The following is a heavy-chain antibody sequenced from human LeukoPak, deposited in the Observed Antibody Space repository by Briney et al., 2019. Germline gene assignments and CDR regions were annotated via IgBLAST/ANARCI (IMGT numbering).Heavy chain of an antibody. CDR1: GFTFSSYG. CDR2: ISYDGSNK. D-gene: IGHD3-22*01. V-gene: IGHV3-30*18. J-gene: IGHJ4*02. CDR3: AKDTAHYYDSSGFYPDY. Sequence: GGSLRLSCAASGFTFSSYGMHWVRQAPGKGLEWVAVISYDGSNKYYADSVKGRFTISRDNSKNTLYLQMNSLRAEDTAVYYCAKDTAHYYDSSGFYPDYWGQGTLVTVSS.